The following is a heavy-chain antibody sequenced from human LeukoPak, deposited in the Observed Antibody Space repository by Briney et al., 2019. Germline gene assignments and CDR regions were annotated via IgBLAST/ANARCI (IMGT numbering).Heavy chain of an antibody. D-gene: IGHD3-10*01. J-gene: IGHJ5*02. Sequence: KPSETLSLTCTVSGGSINSYFWSWIRQPPGKGLEWIGYIYYSGSTNYNPSLKSRVTISVDTSKNQFSLKLSSVTAADTAVYYCARFDYGSGTFDPWGQGTLVTVSS. V-gene: IGHV4-59*01. CDR2: IYYSGST. CDR1: GGSINSYF. CDR3: ARFDYGSGTFDP.